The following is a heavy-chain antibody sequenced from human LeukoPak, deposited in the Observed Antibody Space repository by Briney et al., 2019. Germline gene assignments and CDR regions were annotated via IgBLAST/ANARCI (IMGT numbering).Heavy chain of an antibody. CDR2: IWYDGSNK. V-gene: IGHV3-33*01. CDR3: ARDSGYGYNTFPTADY. J-gene: IGHJ4*02. D-gene: IGHD5-24*01. CDR1: GFTFSSYG. Sequence: GRSLRLSCLSSGFTFSSYGMHWVRQAPGKGLEWVAFIWYDGSNKYYADSVKGRFTISRDNSENTLYLQMSSLRAADTAPYYCARDSGYGYNTFPTADYWGQGILVTVSS.